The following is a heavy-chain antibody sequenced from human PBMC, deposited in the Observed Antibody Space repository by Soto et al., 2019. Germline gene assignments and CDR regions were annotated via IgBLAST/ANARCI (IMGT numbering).Heavy chain of an antibody. CDR3: ARVSSDMVRGVIYDS. CDR1: GGSISSGGYY. J-gene: IGHJ4*02. D-gene: IGHD3-10*01. CDR2: IYYSGST. Sequence: QVQLQESGPGLVKPSQTLSLTCTVSGGSISSGGYYWSWIRQHPGKGLEWIGYIYYSGSTYYNPSLKSRVTIAVDTSKNQFSLKLSSVTAAATAVYYCARVSSDMVRGVIYDSWGQGTLVTVSS. V-gene: IGHV4-31*03.